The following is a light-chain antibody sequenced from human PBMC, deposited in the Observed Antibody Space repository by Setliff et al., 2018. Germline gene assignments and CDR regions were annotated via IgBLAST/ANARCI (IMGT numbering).Light chain of an antibody. V-gene: IGLV2-11*01. J-gene: IGLJ3*02. Sequence: QSVLTQPRSVSGSPGQSVTISCTGTDSDIGLYNFVSWYQQHPDKVPKLIIYDVTKRPSGVSDRLSGSKSGNTASLTISGLQADDEADYYCCSFATNSVLFGGGTKVTV. CDR1: DSDIGLYNF. CDR3: CSFATNSVL. CDR2: DVT.